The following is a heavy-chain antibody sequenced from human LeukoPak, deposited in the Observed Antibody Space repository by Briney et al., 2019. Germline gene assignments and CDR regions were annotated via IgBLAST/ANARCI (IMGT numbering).Heavy chain of an antibody. CDR2: IYPDDSDT. CDR1: GYSFTSYW. CDR3: ARQVNPISYYSMDV. V-gene: IGHV5-51*01. J-gene: IGHJ6*02. D-gene: IGHD4-23*01. Sequence: GESLKISCKGSGYSFTSYWIGWVRQMPGKGLERMGIIYPDDSDTKYSPSFQGQVTISADKSISTAYLQWSSLKASDTAIYYCARQVNPISYYSMDVWGQGTTVTVSS.